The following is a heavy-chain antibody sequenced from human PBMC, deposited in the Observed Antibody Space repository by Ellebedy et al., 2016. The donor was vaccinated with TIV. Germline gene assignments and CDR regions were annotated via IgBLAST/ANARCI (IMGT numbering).Heavy chain of an antibody. J-gene: IGHJ4*02. V-gene: IGHV3-30*03. CDR2: ISHDGMNK. Sequence: GGSLRLXCAASGFTVTNSGFHWVRQAPGKGLEWVAVISHDGMNKYYADSVKGRFTISRDNAKNSLYLQMNSLRAEDTAVYYCAREVGGGGAYWGQGTLVTVSS. CDR1: GFTVTNSG. CDR3: AREVGGGGAY. D-gene: IGHD2-21*01.